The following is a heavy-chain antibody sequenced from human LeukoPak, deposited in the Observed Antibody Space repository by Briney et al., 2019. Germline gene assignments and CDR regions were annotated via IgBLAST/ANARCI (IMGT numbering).Heavy chain of an antibody. D-gene: IGHD6-19*01. J-gene: IGHJ4*02. CDR1: GFTFSSHG. V-gene: IGHV3-30*02. Sequence: PGGSLRLSCAASGFTFSSHGMHWVRQAPGKGLEWVAFILEDGSNKYYADSVRGRFTFSRDISKNTLYLQMNSLGAEDTAVYYCAKDSGGWAFDYWGQGTLVTVSS. CDR2: ILEDGSNK. CDR3: AKDSGGWAFDY.